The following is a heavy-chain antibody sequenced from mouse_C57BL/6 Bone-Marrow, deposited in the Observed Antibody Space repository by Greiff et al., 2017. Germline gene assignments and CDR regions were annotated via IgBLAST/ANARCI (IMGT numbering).Heavy chain of an antibody. CDR2: ISDGGSYT. V-gene: IGHV5-4*01. D-gene: IGHD4-1*01. J-gene: IGHJ4*01. CDR3: ARDGLTGNAMDY. CDR1: GFTFSSYA. Sequence: EVKLVESGGGLVKPGGSLKLSCAASGFTFSSYAMSWVRQTPEKRLEWVATISDGGSYTYYPDNVKGRFTISRDNAKNNLYLQMSHLKSEDTAMYYCARDGLTGNAMDYWGQGTSVTVSS.